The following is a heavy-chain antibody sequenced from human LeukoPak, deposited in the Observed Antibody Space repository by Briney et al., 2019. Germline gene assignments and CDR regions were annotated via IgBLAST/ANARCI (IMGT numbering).Heavy chain of an antibody. D-gene: IGHD3-10*01. Sequence: PGGSLRLSCAASGFTFSRYWMHWVRQAPGKGLVWVSRINIDGRSISYAESAKGRFTMSRDNAENTLYLEMNNLRAEDTAVYYCARGYSYGSGSFPYFDYWGQGTLVTVSS. V-gene: IGHV3-74*01. CDR3: ARGYSYGSGSFPYFDY. J-gene: IGHJ4*02. CDR1: GFTFSRYW. CDR2: INIDGRSI.